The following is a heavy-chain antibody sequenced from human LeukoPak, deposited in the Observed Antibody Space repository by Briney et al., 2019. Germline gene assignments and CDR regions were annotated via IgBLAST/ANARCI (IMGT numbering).Heavy chain of an antibody. CDR1: GFTVSSNY. Sequence: GGSLRLSCAASGFTVSSNYMSWVRQAPVKGLEWVSVIYSGGSTYYADSVKGRFTISRDNSKNTLYLQMNSLRAEDTAVYYCARDKERDDSSGYYYYYGMDVWGQGTTVTVSS. D-gene: IGHD3-22*01. J-gene: IGHJ6*02. CDR3: ARDKERDDSSGYYYYYGMDV. CDR2: IYSGGST. V-gene: IGHV3-53*01.